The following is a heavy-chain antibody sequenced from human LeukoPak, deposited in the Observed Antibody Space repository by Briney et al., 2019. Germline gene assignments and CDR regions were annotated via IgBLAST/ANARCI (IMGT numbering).Heavy chain of an antibody. CDR2: INHSGGT. V-gene: IGHV4-34*01. J-gene: IGHJ5*02. Sequence: PSETLSLTCAVYGGSFSGYYWSWIRQPPGKGLEWIGEINHSGGTNYNPSLKSRVTISVDTSKNQFSLKLSSVTAADTAVYYCARGGSIFGVVIRRNWFDPWGQGTLVTVSS. CDR3: ARGGSIFGVVIRRNWFDP. D-gene: IGHD3-3*01. CDR1: GGSFSGYY.